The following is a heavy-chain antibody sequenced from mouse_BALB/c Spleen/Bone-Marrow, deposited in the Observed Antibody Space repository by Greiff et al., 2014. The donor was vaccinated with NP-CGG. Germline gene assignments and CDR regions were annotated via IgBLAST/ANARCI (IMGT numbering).Heavy chain of an antibody. CDR2: ISDGGSYT. D-gene: IGHD1-1*01. CDR1: GFIFSDYY. V-gene: IGHV5-4*02. Sequence: VQLQQSGGGLVEPGGSLKLSCAASGFIFSDYYMYWVRQTPEKRLEWVATISDGGSYTYYPDSVKGRFTISRDHAKNNLYLQMSSLKSEDTAMYYCARGIRYYGSIYGYLDVWGAGTAVTVSS. CDR3: ARGIRYYGSIYGYLDV. J-gene: IGHJ1*01.